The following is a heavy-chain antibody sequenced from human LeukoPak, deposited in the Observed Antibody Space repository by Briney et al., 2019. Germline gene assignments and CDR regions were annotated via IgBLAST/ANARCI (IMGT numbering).Heavy chain of an antibody. V-gene: IGHV3-33*01. D-gene: IGHD2-2*01. J-gene: IGHJ6*01. CDR3: AREKQDIVVVPAAHMDYYYGMAF. CDR1: GFTFSSYG. Sequence: PGRSLRLSCAASGFTFSSYGMHWVRQAPGKGLEGVAVFCYDGSNKYYANSVNGRFTNSGDKSQNTLYLQMNSLRAEDTAVYYCAREKQDIVVVPAAHMDYYYGMAFWGQGTTVTVSS. CDR2: FCYDGSNK.